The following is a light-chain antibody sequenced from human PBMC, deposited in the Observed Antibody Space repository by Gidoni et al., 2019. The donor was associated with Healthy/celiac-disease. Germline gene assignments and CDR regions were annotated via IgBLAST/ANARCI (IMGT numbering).Light chain of an antibody. CDR3: QQYGSSPWT. CDR2: GAS. Sequence: EIVLTHSPGTLSLSPGERATLSCRASQSVSSSYLAWYQQKPGQAPRLLIYGASSRATGIPDRFSGSGSGTDFTLTISRLEPEDVAVYYCQQYGSSPWTFGQGTKVEIK. J-gene: IGKJ1*01. CDR1: QSVSSSY. V-gene: IGKV3-20*01.